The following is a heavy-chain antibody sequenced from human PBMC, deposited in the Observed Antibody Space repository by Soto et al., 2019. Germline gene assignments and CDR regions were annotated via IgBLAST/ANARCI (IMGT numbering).Heavy chain of an antibody. J-gene: IGHJ6*02. Sequence: GGSLRLSCAASGFTFSSYAMHWFRQAPGKGLEWVAVISYDGSNKYYADSVKGRFTISRDNSKNTLYLQMNSLRAEDTAVYYCARGSKGYGMDVWGQGTTVTVSS. CDR3: ARGSKGYGMDV. CDR2: ISYDGSNK. CDR1: GFTFSSYA. V-gene: IGHV3-30-3*01.